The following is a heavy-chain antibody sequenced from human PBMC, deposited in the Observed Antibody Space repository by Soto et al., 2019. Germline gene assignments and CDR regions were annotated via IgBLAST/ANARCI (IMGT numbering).Heavy chain of an antibody. V-gene: IGHV3-23*04. D-gene: IGHD3-10*01. Sequence: EVQLVESGGGLVQPGGSLRLSCAASGFTFRNNVMNWVRQAPGRGLEWVSAITDNGGSTYYADSVKGRCTISRDNSKNTLYLQMNGLRAEDTAVYYCEKEVYGAARGGMDVWGQGTTVTVSS. CDR1: GFTFRNNV. CDR2: ITDNGGST. J-gene: IGHJ6*01. CDR3: EKEVYGAARGGMDV.